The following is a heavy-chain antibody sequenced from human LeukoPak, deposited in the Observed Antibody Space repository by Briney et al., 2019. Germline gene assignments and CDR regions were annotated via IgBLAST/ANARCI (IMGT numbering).Heavy chain of an antibody. J-gene: IGHJ3*02. D-gene: IGHD5-24*01. CDR1: GFTFSDYA. CDR3: VKDSEMATINAFDI. V-gene: IGHV3-64D*06. Sequence: GGSLRLSCSASGFTFSDYAMHWVRQAPGKGLEYVSEISSNGGSAYYADSVKGRFTISRDNSKNTLYLQMSSLRAEDTAVYYCVKDSEMATINAFDIWGQGTMVTVSS. CDR2: ISSNGGSA.